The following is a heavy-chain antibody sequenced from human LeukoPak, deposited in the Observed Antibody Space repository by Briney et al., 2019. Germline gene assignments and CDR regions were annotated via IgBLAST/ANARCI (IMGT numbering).Heavy chain of an antibody. V-gene: IGHV4-38-2*02. Sequence: SETLSLTCTVSGYSLSSGFFCDWIRQSPGKGLEWIGSFSHRGGSYHNPSLKSRVIISVDTSKNQFSLKLCSVTAADTAVHYCARAQDFSDSSGPNSLDFCGQGILVTVS. D-gene: IGHD6-19*01. J-gene: IGHJ4*02. CDR2: FSHRGGS. CDR1: GYSLSSGFF. CDR3: ARAQDFSDSSGPNSLDF.